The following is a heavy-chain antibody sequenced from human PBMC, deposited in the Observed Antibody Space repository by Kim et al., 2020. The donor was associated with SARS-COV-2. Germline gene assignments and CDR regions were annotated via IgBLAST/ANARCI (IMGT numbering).Heavy chain of an antibody. Sequence: SETLSLTCTVSGHTISSKNYYWAWIRQPPGKGLEWIGNIFYTGSANYNPSLESRVAISVDTSKNQFSLNLSSVTAAGTGVYCCARDYQLLAPDFWGQGTLVIVSS. CDR1: GHTISSKNYY. CDR2: IFYTGSA. CDR3: ARDYQLLAPDF. D-gene: IGHD2-2*01. J-gene: IGHJ4*02. V-gene: IGHV4-39*02.